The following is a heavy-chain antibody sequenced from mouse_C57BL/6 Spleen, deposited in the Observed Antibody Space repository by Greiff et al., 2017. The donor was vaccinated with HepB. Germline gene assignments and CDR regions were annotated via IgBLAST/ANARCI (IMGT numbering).Heavy chain of an antibody. CDR2: ISGGGGNT. Sequence: DVMLVESGGGLVKPGGSLKLSCAASGFTFSSYTMSWVRQTPEKRLEWVATISGGGGNTYYPDSVKGRFTISRDNAKNTLYLQMSSLRSEDTALYYCASLTGRGYFDYWGQGTTLTVSS. J-gene: IGHJ2*01. D-gene: IGHD4-1*01. V-gene: IGHV5-9*01. CDR1: GFTFSSYT. CDR3: ASLTGRGYFDY.